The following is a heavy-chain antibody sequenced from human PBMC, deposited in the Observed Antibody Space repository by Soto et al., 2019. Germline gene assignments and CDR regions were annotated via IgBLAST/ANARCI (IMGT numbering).Heavy chain of an antibody. D-gene: IGHD2-15*01. J-gene: IGHJ6*02. CDR3: ARDVVSGTSYYGMDV. CDR2: INAGNGNT. CDR1: GYTFTSYA. V-gene: IGHV1-3*01. Sequence: ASVKVSCKASGYTFTSYAMHWVRQAPGQRLEWMGWINAGNGNTKYSQKFQGRVTITRDTSASTAYMELSSLRSEDTAVYYCARDVVSGTSYYGMDVWGQGTTVTVSS.